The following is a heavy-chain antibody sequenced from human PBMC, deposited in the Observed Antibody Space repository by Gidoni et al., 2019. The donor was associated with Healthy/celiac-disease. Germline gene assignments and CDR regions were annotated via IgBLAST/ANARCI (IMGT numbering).Heavy chain of an antibody. V-gene: IGHV4-34*01. CDR3: ARDPYSYATPFDY. J-gene: IGHJ4*02. CDR2: INHSGST. Sequence: QVQLQQWGAGLLKPSETLSLTCAVYGGSFSGYYWSWIRQPPGKGLEWIGEINHSGSTNYNPSLKSLVTISVDTSKNQFSLKLSSVTAADTAVYYCARDPYSYATPFDYWGQGTLVTVSS. D-gene: IGHD5-18*01. CDR1: GGSFSGYY.